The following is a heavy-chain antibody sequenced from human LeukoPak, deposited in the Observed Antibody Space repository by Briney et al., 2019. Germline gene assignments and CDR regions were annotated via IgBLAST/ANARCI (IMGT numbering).Heavy chain of an antibody. CDR1: GGSFSGYY. Sequence: PSETLSLTCAVYGGSFSGYYWSWIRQPPGKGLEWIWEINHSGSTNYNPSLKSRVTISVDTSKNQFSLKLSSVTAADTAVYYCARGKVGAPYYYYYYYMDVWGKGTTVTVSS. CDR2: INHSGST. D-gene: IGHD1-26*01. CDR3: ARGKVGAPYYYYYYYMDV. J-gene: IGHJ6*03. V-gene: IGHV4-34*01.